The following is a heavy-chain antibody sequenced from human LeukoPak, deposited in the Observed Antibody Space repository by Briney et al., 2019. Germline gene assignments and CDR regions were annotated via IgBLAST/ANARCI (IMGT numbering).Heavy chain of an antibody. CDR3: ARGDRWLQFGPEGH. CDR1: RGTFSSYA. Sequence: GSSVKVSCKASRGTFSSYAISWVRQAPGQGLEWMGGIIPIFGTANYAQKFQGRVTITADKSTSTAYMELSSLRSEDTAVYYCARGDRWLQFGPEGHWGQGTLVTVSS. J-gene: IGHJ4*02. D-gene: IGHD5-24*01. V-gene: IGHV1-69*06. CDR2: IIPIFGTA.